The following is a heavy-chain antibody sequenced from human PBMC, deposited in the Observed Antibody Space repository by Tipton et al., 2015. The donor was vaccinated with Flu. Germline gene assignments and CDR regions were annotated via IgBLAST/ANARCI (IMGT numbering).Heavy chain of an antibody. CDR3: ARDVGPQIKVTGGMDV. D-gene: IGHD2-21*02. V-gene: IGHV4-59*12. J-gene: IGHJ6*02. Sequence: TLSLTCTVSGGSINNYYWTWIRQPPGKGLEWIGYIYYSGRTTYDPSLKSRVTISVDTSKNQFSLRLNSVTAADTAVYYCARDVGPQIKVTGGMDVWGQGTTVTVSS. CDR2: IYYSGRT. CDR1: GGSINNYY.